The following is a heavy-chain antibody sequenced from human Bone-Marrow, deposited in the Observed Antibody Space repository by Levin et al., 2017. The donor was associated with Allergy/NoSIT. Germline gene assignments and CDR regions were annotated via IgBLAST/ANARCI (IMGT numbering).Heavy chain of an antibody. CDR3: AKDRRYSYGYVLSEYYYYGMDV. D-gene: IGHD5-18*01. J-gene: IGHJ6*02. CDR1: GFIFSNYA. CDR2: ISYDGSNK. V-gene: IGHV3-30*04. Sequence: SCAASGFIFSNYAMHWVRQAPGKGLEWVAVISYDGSNKYYADSVKGRLTISRDNSKSTLYLQMNSLLRADDTAVYYCAKDRRYSYGYVLSEYYYYGMDVWGPGTTVTVSS.